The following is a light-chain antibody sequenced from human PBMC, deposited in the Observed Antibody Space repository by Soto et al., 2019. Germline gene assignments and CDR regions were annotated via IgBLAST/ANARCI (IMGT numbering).Light chain of an antibody. V-gene: IGKV3-20*01. CDR1: QGITSD. CDR2: GAS. J-gene: IGKJ1*01. CDR3: QQYGSSSWT. Sequence: EIVVTQSPATLSVSPGERVTLSCRASQGITSDLAWYQQKPGQAPRLLIYGASSRATGIPDRFSGSGSGTDFTLTISRLEPEDFAVYYCQQYGSSSWTFGQGTKVDIK.